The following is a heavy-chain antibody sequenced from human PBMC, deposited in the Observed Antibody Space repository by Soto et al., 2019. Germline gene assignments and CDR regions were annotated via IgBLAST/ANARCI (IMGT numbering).Heavy chain of an antibody. V-gene: IGHV3-53*01. D-gene: IGHD4-4*01. CDR1: GLTVSGKKY. J-gene: IGHJ3*01. CDR3: ASWHLQEHAYDV. Sequence: DVQLVESGGGLIQPGGSLRLSCAAFGLTVSGKKYMAWVRQAPGKGLEWVSGLYDVDGTYYADSVTGRFTTSGDSSKTIVDLQMDSLRPDDTAVYYCASWHLQEHAYDVWGQGTTVTVSS. CDR2: LYDVDGT.